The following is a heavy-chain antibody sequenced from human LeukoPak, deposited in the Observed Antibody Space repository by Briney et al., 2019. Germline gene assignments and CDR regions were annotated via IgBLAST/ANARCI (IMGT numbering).Heavy chain of an antibody. CDR2: TSFSGST. CDR3: ARRNYHILTGFYGGGTYNYYYTDV. V-gene: IGHV4-59*08. CDR1: GASISSYY. D-gene: IGHD3-9*01. Sequence: SETLSLTCTVSGASISSYYWTWIRQPPGKGLEWIGFTSFSGSTNYNPSLKSRVTISVDTSRNQFSLRLNAMTAADTAVYYCARRNYHILTGFYGGGTYNYYYTDVWGKGTTVIVSS. J-gene: IGHJ6*03.